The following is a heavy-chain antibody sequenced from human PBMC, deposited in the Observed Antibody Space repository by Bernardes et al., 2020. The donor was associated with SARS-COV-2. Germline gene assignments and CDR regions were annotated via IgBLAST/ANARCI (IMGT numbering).Heavy chain of an antibody. V-gene: IGHV2-5*04. J-gene: IGHJ1*01. CDR1: GFSLTTSGVG. Sequence: SGPTLVKLTQTLTLTCTFSGFSLTTSGVGVGWVRQPPGKALEWLTIIYWDDDKRYSPSLKSRLTITKDTSKNQVVLTLTNMDPVDTGTYYCVRRTSTGTFFQFWGQGTLVTVSS. CDR2: IYWDDDK. CDR3: VRRTSTGTFFQF.